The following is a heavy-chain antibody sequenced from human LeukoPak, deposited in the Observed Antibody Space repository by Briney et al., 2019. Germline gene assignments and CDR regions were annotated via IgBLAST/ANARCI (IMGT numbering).Heavy chain of an antibody. CDR1: GGSISSYY. CDR2: IYTSGST. D-gene: IGHD6-6*01. J-gene: IGHJ5*02. CDR3: ARDRIAARRGVDWFHP. V-gene: IGHV4-4*07. Sequence: PSETLSLTCTVSGGSISSYYWSWIRQPAGKGLGWIGRIYTSGSTNYNPSLKSRVTMSVDTSKNQFSLKLSSVTAADTAVYYCARDRIAARRGVDWFHPWGQGTLVTVSS.